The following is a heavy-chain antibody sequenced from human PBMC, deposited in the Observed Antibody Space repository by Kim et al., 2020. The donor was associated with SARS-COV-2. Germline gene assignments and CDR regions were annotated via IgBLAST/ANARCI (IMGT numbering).Heavy chain of an antibody. J-gene: IGHJ6*02. CDR1: GYSFTSYW. Sequence: GESLKISCKGSGYSFTSYWISWVRQMPGKGLEWMGRIDPSDSYTNYSPSFQGHVTISADESISTAYLQWSSLKASDTAMYYCARANDFWSGYRYYGMDVWGQGTTVTVSS. CDR3: ARANDFWSGYRYYGMDV. V-gene: IGHV5-10-1*01. D-gene: IGHD3-3*01. CDR2: IDPSDSYT.